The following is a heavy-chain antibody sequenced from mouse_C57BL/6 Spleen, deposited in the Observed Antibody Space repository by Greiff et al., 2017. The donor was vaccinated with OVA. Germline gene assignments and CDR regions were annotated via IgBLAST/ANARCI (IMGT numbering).Heavy chain of an antibody. CDR3: ARPAVVARDYAMDY. CDR1: GYTFTSYW. V-gene: IGHV1-61*01. J-gene: IGHJ4*01. D-gene: IGHD1-1*01. Sequence: VQLQQPGAELVRPGSSVKLSCKASGYTFTSYWMDWVKQRPGQGLEWIGNIYPSDSETHYNQKFKDKATLTVDKSSSTAYMQLSSLTSEDSAVYYCARPAVVARDYAMDYWGQGTSVTVSS. CDR2: IYPSDSET.